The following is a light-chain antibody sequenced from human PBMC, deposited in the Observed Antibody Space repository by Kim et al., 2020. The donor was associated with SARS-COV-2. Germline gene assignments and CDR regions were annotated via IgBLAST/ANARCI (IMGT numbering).Light chain of an antibody. CDR3: AAWDDSLNGWV. Sequence: GQRVTISCSGRSSNIGSNTVNWYQPLPGTAPKLLIYSNNQRPSGVPDRFSGSKSGTSASLAISGLQSEDEADYYCAAWDDSLNGWVFGGGTQLTVL. CDR1: SSNIGSNT. J-gene: IGLJ3*02. CDR2: SNN. V-gene: IGLV1-44*01.